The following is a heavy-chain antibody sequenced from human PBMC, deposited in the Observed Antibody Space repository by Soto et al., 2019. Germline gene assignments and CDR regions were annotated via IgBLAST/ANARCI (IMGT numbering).Heavy chain of an antibody. J-gene: IGHJ6*02. CDR2: INPSGGYT. CDR1: GYTYTTYY. CDR3: AADFYTSYYYGMYV. D-gene: IGHD4-4*01. V-gene: IGHV1-46*03. Sequence: ASVKGSCPASGYTYTTYYMHWLLQAPGQGLEWMGVINPSGGYTSYAQKFQGRVTMTRDTSTSTIYMELISLRSEDTAVYYGAADFYTSYYYGMYVCGQETTVAVS.